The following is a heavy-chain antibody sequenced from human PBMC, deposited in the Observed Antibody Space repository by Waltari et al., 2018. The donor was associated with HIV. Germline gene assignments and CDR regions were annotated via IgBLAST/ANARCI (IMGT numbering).Heavy chain of an antibody. D-gene: IGHD5-12*01. J-gene: IGHJ3*02. CDR3: ARDEAEMATLTAFDI. V-gene: IGHV3-21*01. CDR2: ISSGSVYI. CDR1: RLPFSSKP. Sequence: EVQLVESGGGLVKPGGSLSLSCSASRLPFSSKPINWVRQAPGKGMDWVSSISSGSVYIYYADSVKGRFTTARDNAKNSLYLQINSLRAEDTAVYYCARDEAEMATLTAFDIWGQGTMVTVSS.